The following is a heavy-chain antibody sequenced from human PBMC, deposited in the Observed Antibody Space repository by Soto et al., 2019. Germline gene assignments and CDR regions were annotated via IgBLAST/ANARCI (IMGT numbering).Heavy chain of an antibody. V-gene: IGHV1-18*04. D-gene: IGHD6-19*01. CDR3: ARERAGPQSYYYYYGMDV. CDR2: ISTYNGNT. CDR1: GYTFTSCG. Sequence: ASVKVSCKASGYTFTSCGLSWVRQAPGQGLEWMGWISTYNGNTNYAQKLQGRVTMTTDTSTSTAYMELRSLRSDDTAVYYCARERAGPQSYYYYYGMDVWGQGTTVTV. J-gene: IGHJ6*02.